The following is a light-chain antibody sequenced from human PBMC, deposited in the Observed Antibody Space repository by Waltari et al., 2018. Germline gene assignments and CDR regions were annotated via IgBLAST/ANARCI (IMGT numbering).Light chain of an antibody. Sequence: EIVLTQSPGTLSLSPGERATLSCRASQSVTSTSLTWYQQKLGQAPRLLIYGTSSRATAIPDRFSGSGSGTDFTLTISRLEPEDFAVYYCQQYDGEVVTFGGGTKVEI. V-gene: IGKV3-20*01. CDR1: QSVTSTS. CDR3: QQYDGEVVT. CDR2: GTS. J-gene: IGKJ4*01.